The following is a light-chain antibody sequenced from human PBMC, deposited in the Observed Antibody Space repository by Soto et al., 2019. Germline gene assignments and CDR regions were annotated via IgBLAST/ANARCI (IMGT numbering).Light chain of an antibody. Sequence: QSALTQPRSLSGSPGQSVTISCTGASSDLGDSNFVSWYQQHPGEVPKLLIYDVNKRPSGVPDRFSGSKSGNTASLTISGLQAEDEADYFCAAWDDSLSGRVFGGGTKLTVL. CDR2: DVN. V-gene: IGLV2-11*01. CDR1: SSDLGDSNF. CDR3: AAWDDSLSGRV. J-gene: IGLJ3*02.